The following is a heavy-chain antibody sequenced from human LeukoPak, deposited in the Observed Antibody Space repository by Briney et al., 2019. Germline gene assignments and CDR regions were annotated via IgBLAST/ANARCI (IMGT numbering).Heavy chain of an antibody. V-gene: IGHV3-30-3*01. CDR1: GFTFSDYA. J-gene: IGHJ4*02. CDR3: ARSPSSGSGTYFDY. D-gene: IGHD3-10*01. Sequence: GGSLRLSCAASGFTFSDYAVHWVRQAPGKGLEWVAVISFDGSNKFYADSVKGRFTISRDNSNNTLYVQMNSLRAEDTAVYYCARSPSSGSGTYFDYWGQGTLVTVSS. CDR2: ISFDGSNK.